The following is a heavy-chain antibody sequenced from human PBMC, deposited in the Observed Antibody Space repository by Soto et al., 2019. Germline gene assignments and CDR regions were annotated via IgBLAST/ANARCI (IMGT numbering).Heavy chain of an antibody. D-gene: IGHD1-26*01. J-gene: IGHJ4*02. CDR3: VTSELSFAY. Sequence: QVRLVESGGGVVQPGRSLRLSCAASGFTFSSYTMHWVRQAPGRGLEWVAVISQDGGIQHYADSVKGRFTISRDNSESTLYLQMNGLSSEDTAVYYCVTSELSFAYWGQGSLVTVSS. V-gene: IGHV3-30-3*01. CDR2: ISQDGGIQ. CDR1: GFTFSSYT.